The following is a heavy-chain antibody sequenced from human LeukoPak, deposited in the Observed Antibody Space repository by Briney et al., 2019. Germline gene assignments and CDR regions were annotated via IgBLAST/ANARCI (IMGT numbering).Heavy chain of an antibody. CDR1: GFTFSSYG. CDR2: IRGSGSNT. V-gene: IGHV3-23*01. D-gene: IGHD3-16*01. Sequence: GGSLRLSCAASGFTFSSYGMSWVRQAPGKGLEWVSGIRGSGSNTDYVGSVKGRFTISRDNSKNTLYLQMNSLRAEDTAVYYCAKGLRELWGDAFDIWGQRTMVTVSS. J-gene: IGHJ3*02. CDR3: AKGLRELWGDAFDI.